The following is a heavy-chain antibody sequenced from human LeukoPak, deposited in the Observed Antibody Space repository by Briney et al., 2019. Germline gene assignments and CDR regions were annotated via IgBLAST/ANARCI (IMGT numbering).Heavy chain of an antibody. V-gene: IGHV3-30-3*01. CDR3: AVERSGSSPSD. Sequence: PGGSLRLSCAASGFTFSDYEINWVRQAPGKGLEWVSVISYDGDYKKYTDSVKGRFTISRDNSKNTLYLQMNSLRAEDTALYYCAVERSGSSPSDWGQGTLVTVSS. CDR2: ISYDGDYK. CDR1: GFTFSDYE. J-gene: IGHJ4*02. D-gene: IGHD3-3*01.